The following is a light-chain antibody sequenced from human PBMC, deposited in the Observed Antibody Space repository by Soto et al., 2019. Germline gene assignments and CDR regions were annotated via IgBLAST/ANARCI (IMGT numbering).Light chain of an antibody. J-gene: IGKJ2*01. CDR3: QQRSNWPPMYT. V-gene: IGKV3-11*01. CDR1: QSVSSY. Sequence: EIVLPQSPATLSLSPGERATLSCRASQSVSSYLAWYQQKPGQAPRLLIYDASNRATGIPDRFSGSGSGTDCTLPISSLEPEDFAVYYCQQRSNWPPMYTFGQGTKLEIK. CDR2: DAS.